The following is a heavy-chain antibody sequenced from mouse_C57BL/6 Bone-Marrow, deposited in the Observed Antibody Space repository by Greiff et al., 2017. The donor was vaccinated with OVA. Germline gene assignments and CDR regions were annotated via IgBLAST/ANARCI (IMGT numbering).Heavy chain of an antibody. D-gene: IGHD1-1*01. CDR2: ISGGGGNT. CDR3: ARSYYGSI. V-gene: IGHV5-9*01. Sequence: EVQLVESGGGLVKPGGSLKLSCAASGFTFSSYTMSWVRQTPEKRLEWVATISGGGGNTYYPDSVKGRFTISRDNAKNTLYLQMSSLRSEDTALYYCARSYYGSIWGQGTTLTVSS. J-gene: IGHJ2*01. CDR1: GFTFSSYT.